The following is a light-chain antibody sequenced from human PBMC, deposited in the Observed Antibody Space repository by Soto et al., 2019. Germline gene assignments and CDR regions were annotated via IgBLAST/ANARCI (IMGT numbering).Light chain of an antibody. Sequence: EIVLTQSPATLSVSPGERATLSCRASQGISSLLAWYQQKPGQAPRLLIYAASTRAAGIPARFSGSGSGTDFTLTISILQSEDFAVYYCQQYYDWPITFGQGTRLDIK. V-gene: IGKV3-15*01. CDR3: QQYYDWPIT. J-gene: IGKJ5*01. CDR2: AAS. CDR1: QGISSL.